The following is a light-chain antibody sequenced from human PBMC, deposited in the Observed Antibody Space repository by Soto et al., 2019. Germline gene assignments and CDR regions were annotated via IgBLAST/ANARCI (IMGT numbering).Light chain of an antibody. CDR2: SDN. CDR3: ATWDDSLSGFVV. CDR1: SSNIGNNF. J-gene: IGLJ7*01. Sequence: QSVLTLPPSVSGTPGQRVTISCSGSSSNIGNNFVYWYQHLPGAAPTLVVYSDNHRPSGVPVRFSGSKSGTSASLTISGLRSEDEATYYCATWDDSLSGFVVFGGGTQLTVL. V-gene: IGLV1-47*01.